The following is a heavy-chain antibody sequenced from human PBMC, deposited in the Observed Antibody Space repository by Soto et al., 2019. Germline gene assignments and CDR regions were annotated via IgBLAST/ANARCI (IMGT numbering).Heavy chain of an antibody. CDR1: GFTFSSYG. CDR3: YYGSGSYYTGFDY. CDR2: ISYDGSNK. J-gene: IGHJ4*02. D-gene: IGHD3-10*01. Sequence: QVQLVESGGGVVQPGRSLRLSCAASGFTFSSYGMHWVRQAPGKGLEWVAVISYDGSNKYYADSVKGRFTISRDNSKNTLYLQMNSLRAEDTAVYYCYYGSGSYYTGFDYWGQGTLVTVSP. V-gene: IGHV3-30*03.